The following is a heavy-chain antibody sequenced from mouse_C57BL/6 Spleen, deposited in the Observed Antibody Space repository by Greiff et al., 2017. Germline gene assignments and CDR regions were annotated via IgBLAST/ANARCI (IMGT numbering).Heavy chain of an antibody. V-gene: IGHV1-69*01. Sequence: QVQLQQPGAELVMPGASVKLSCKASGYTFTSYWMHWVKLRPGQGLEWIGEIDPSDSYTNYNQKFKGKSTLTVDKSSSTAYMQLSSLTSEDSAVYYCARSRQLRLPYAMDYCGQGTSVTVSS. D-gene: IGHD3-2*02. CDR3: ARSRQLRLPYAMDY. J-gene: IGHJ4*01. CDR1: GYTFTSYW. CDR2: IDPSDSYT.